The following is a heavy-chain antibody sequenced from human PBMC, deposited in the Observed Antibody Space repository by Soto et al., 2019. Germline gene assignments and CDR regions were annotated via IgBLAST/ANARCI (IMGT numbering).Heavy chain of an antibody. Sequence: GSLRLSCAASEFTFSRHGMHWVRQAPGKGLQWVGVIWSDGSNEVYADSVKGRFIISRDNSRNILYLQMNSLRAEDTAVYYCARERTFGDNKHNYMDVWGTGITVTVSS. CDR2: IWSDGSNE. D-gene: IGHD3-10*01. J-gene: IGHJ6*03. CDR3: ARERTFGDNKHNYMDV. CDR1: EFTFSRHG. V-gene: IGHV3-33*01.